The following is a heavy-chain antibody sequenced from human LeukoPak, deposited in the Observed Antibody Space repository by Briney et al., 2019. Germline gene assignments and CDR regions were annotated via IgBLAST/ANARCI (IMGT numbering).Heavy chain of an antibody. J-gene: IGHJ4*02. CDR1: GFTFSSYD. CDR2: IRGSGGRT. D-gene: IGHD6-13*01. V-gene: IGHV3-23*01. Sequence: GGSLRLSCAASGFTFSSYDMSWVRQAPGKGLESVSAIRGSGGRTYYADSVKGRFTISRDNSKNTLYLQMNSLRAEDTAVYYCAKDRSRADYWGQGTLVTVSS. CDR3: AKDRSRADY.